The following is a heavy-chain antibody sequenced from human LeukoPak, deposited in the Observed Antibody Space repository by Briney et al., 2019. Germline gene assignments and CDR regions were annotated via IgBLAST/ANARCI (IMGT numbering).Heavy chain of an antibody. CDR1: GGSISSYY. CDR2: IYYSGGT. Sequence: PSETLSLTCTVSGGSISSYYWSWIRQPPGKGLEWIGYIYYSGGTNYNPSLKSRVTISVDTSKNQFSLKLSSVTAADTAVYYCARETEGAFDIWGQGTMVTVSS. J-gene: IGHJ3*02. CDR3: ARETEGAFDI. V-gene: IGHV4-59*01.